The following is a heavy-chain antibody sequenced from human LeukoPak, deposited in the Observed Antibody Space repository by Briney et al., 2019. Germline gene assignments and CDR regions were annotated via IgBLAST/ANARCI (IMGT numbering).Heavy chain of an antibody. CDR3: ARSVAGILHFDY. CDR2: INPNSGGT. V-gene: IGHV1-2*02. D-gene: IGHD6-19*01. Sequence: ASVKVSCKASGYTFTSYGISWVRQAPGQGLEWMGWINPNSGGTNYAQKFQGRVTMTRDTSISTAYMELSRLRSDDTAVYYCARSVAGILHFDYWGQGTLVTVSS. J-gene: IGHJ4*02. CDR1: GYTFTSYG.